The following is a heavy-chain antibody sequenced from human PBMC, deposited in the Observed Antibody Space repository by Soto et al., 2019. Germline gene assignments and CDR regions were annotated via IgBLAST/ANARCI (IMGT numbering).Heavy chain of an antibody. CDR1: GGSISNYY. V-gene: IGHV4-59*01. CDR2: IYYSGNT. D-gene: IGHD3-10*01. Sequence: PSETLSLTCTVSGGSISNYYWSWIRQPPGEGLEWIGDIYYSGNTNYRPSLKSRITMSVDTSKNQFSLKVRSVTAADTAVYYCARVRQGTAGAFDIWGQGTMVT. CDR3: ARVRQGTAGAFDI. J-gene: IGHJ3*02.